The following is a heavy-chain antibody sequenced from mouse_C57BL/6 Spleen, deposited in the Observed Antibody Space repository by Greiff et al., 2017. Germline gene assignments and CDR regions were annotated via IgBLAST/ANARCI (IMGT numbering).Heavy chain of an antibody. D-gene: IGHD4-1*01. V-gene: IGHV5-12*01. CDR1: GFTFSDYY. CDR2: ISNGGGST. J-gene: IGHJ2*01. Sequence: EVQVVESGGGLVQPGGSLKLSCAASGFTFSDYYMYWVRQTPEKRLEWVAYISNGGGSTYYPDTVKGRFTISRDNAKNTLYLQMSRLKSEDTAMYYCARHALTGMDEWGQGTTLTVSS. CDR3: ARHALTGMDE.